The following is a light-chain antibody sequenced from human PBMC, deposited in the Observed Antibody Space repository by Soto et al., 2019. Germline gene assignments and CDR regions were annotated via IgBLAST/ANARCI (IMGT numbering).Light chain of an antibody. CDR1: SNDVGGYNF. CDR2: DVS. V-gene: IGLV2-11*01. J-gene: IGLJ2*01. Sequence: QSVLTQPRSVSGSPGQSVTISCTGTSNDVGGYNFVSWYQQHPGKVPKLFIYDVSRRPSGVPDRFSGSKSGNTASLTISGLLPEDEADYYCSSYAGSYTLVFGGGTKLTVL. CDR3: SSYAGSYTLV.